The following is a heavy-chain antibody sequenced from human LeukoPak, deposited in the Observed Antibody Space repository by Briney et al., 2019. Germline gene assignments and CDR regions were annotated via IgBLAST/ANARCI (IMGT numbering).Heavy chain of an antibody. Sequence: ASVKVSCKASGYTFTDYYVHCVRQAPGQGLQWMGWISPSTGGTNYAQKFQGRVTMTRDTSISTAYLELSRLASDDTALYYCARNYGRSSRYFDYWGQGTLVTVSS. CDR3: ARNYGRSSRYFDY. D-gene: IGHD4-23*01. CDR2: ISPSTGGT. CDR1: GYTFTDYY. J-gene: IGHJ4*02. V-gene: IGHV1-2*02.